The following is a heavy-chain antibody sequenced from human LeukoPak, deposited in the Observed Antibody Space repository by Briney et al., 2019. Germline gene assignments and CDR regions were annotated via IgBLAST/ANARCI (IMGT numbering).Heavy chain of an antibody. V-gene: IGHV3-74*01. Sequence: AGGSLRLXCAASGFTFSSYWMHWVRRAPGKGLVWVSRINSDGSSTSYADSVKGRFTISRDNAKNTLYLQMNSLRAEDTAVYYCARDYYGDRYYFDYWGQGTLVTVSS. CDR1: GFTFSSYW. D-gene: IGHD4-17*01. J-gene: IGHJ4*02. CDR3: ARDYYGDRYYFDY. CDR2: INSDGSST.